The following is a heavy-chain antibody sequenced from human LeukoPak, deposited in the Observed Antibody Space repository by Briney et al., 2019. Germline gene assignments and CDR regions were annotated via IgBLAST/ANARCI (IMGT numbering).Heavy chain of an antibody. CDR1: GGTFSSYA. Sequence: ASVKVSCKASGGTFSSYAISWVRQAPEQGLEWMGRIIPILGIANYAQKFQGRVTITADKSTSTAYMELSSLRSEDTAVYYCAREQHYYGSGSYSPPDYWGQGTLVTVSS. CDR3: AREQHYYGSGSYSPPDY. J-gene: IGHJ4*02. V-gene: IGHV1-69*04. D-gene: IGHD3-10*01. CDR2: IIPILGIA.